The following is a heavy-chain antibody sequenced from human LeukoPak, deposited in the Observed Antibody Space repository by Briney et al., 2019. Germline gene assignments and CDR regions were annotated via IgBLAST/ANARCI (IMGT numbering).Heavy chain of an antibody. CDR2: IKHSGST. Sequence: SETLSLTCAVYGGSFSGYYWSWIRQPPRKGLEWIGEIKHSGSTNYNPSLKSRVTISVDTSKNQFSLKLSSVTAADTAVYYCASALPHYYDSSGNDAFDIWGQGTMVTVSS. CDR3: ASALPHYYDSSGNDAFDI. V-gene: IGHV4-34*01. D-gene: IGHD3-22*01. J-gene: IGHJ3*02. CDR1: GGSFSGYY.